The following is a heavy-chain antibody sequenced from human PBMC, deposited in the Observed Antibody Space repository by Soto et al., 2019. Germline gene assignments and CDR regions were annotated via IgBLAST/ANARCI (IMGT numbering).Heavy chain of an antibody. D-gene: IGHD2-2*01. CDR3: AKDVYCSSINCYPGWFDP. CDR1: GFIFSNYA. Sequence: GGSLRLSCAASGFIFSNYAMSWVRQAPGKGLEWVSTISSSGVSTYYADSVKGRFTISRDNSKNTLYLQMNSLRAEDTALYYCAKDVYCSSINCYPGWFDPWGQGTLVTVSS. V-gene: IGHV3-23*01. J-gene: IGHJ5*02. CDR2: ISSSGVST.